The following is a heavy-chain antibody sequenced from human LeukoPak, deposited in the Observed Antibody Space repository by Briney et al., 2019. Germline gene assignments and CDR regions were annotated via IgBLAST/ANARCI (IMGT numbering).Heavy chain of an antibody. CDR1: GFTFDDYG. J-gene: IGHJ3*02. CDR3: ARVYSSSCMHAFDI. D-gene: IGHD6-13*01. V-gene: IGHV3-20*04. CDR2: INWNGGST. Sequence: GSLRLSCAASGFTFDDYGMSWGRQAPGKGLEWVSGINWNGGSTGYADSVKGRFTISRDNAKNSLYLQMNSLRAEDTALYYCARVYSSSCMHAFDIWGQGTMVTVSS.